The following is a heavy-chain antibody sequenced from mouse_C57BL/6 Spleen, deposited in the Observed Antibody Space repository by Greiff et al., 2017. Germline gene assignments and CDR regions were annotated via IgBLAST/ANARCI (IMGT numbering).Heavy chain of an antibody. CDR3: ARGNYYGSSPFAD. D-gene: IGHD1-1*01. CDR2: IDPSDSET. J-gene: IGHJ3*01. Sequence: VQLQQPGAELVRPGSSVKLSCKASGYTFTSFWMHWVKQRPIQGLEWIGNIDPSDSETHYNQKFKDKATLTVDKSSSTAYTQLSSLTSEDSAVYYCARGNYYGSSPFADWGQGTLVTVSA. CDR1: GYTFTSFW. V-gene: IGHV1-52*01.